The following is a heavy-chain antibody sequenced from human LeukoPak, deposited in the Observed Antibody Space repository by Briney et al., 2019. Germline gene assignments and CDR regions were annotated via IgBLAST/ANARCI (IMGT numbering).Heavy chain of an antibody. V-gene: IGHV4-39*01. CDR1: GGSISSSSYY. CDR2: IYYSVTT. CDR3: ARRSSSSWYLYDY. D-gene: IGHD6-13*01. Sequence: PSETLSLTCTVSGGSISSSSYYWGWIRQPPGKGLEWIGSIYYSVTTYYNPSLKNRVTISVDTSKNQFSLKLSSVTAADTAVYYCARRSSSSWYLYDYGGQGTLVTVSS. J-gene: IGHJ4*02.